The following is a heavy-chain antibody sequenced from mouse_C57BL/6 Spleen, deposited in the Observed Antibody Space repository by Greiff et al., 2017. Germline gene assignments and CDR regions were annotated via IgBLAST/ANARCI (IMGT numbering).Heavy chain of an antibody. CDR2: IDPETGGT. J-gene: IGHJ4*01. D-gene: IGHD1-1*01. CDR1: GYTFTNYE. Sequence: QVQLKESGAELVRPGASVTLSCKASGYTFTNYEMHCVKQPPVRCMEWIVAIDPETGGTAYNQKFKGKAILTADKSSSTAYMELRSLTSEDSAVYYCTRSDYGIYAMDYWGQGTSVTVSS. V-gene: IGHV1-15*01. CDR3: TRSDYGIYAMDY.